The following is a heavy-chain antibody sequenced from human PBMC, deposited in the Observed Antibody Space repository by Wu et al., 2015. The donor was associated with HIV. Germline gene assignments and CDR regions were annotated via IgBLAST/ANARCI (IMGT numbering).Heavy chain of an antibody. CDR2: INPGGVKV. D-gene: IGHD1/OR15-1a*01. CDR3: ATRIGNMEAFNI. J-gene: IGHJ3*02. V-gene: IGHV1-46*03. CDR1: GYTFTSNY. Sequence: QVQLVQSGAEVKKPGASVKVSCKASGYTFTSNYIHWVRQAPGQGLEWMGVINPGGVKVSYPQKFQGRVTMTSDTSTSTVHMGLSSLTSEDTAMYYCATRIGNMEAFNIWGQGTMVIVSS.